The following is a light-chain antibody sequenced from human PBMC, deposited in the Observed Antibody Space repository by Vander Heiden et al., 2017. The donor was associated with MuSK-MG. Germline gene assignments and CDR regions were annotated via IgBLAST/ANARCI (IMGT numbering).Light chain of an antibody. CDR1: QSVSSN. CDR2: GAS. Sequence: EIVMTQSPATLSVSPGERATLSCRASQSVSSNLAWYQQKPGQAPRLLIYGASTRATGIPARFSGSRSGTEFTLTIASLQSEDFAVYYCQQDNNWPQTFGQGVKVEIK. J-gene: IGKJ1*01. V-gene: IGKV3-15*01. CDR3: QQDNNWPQT.